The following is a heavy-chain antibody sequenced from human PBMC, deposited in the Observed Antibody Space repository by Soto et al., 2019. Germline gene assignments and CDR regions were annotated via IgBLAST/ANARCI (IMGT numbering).Heavy chain of an antibody. CDR1: GFTFNKFG. D-gene: IGHD2-15*01. CDR2: VSHDGYSK. V-gene: IGHV3-30*03. J-gene: IGHJ4*02. CDR3: ARDQASNCFDF. Sequence: QVQLVESGGAVVQPGTSLKISCAASGFTFNKFGLHWVRQAPGKGLEWVAVVSHDGYSKHYTDSVKGRFTVSRDNAKNTVFPQMNSLTAEDTAVYYCARDQASNCFDFWGQGTLVSVSA.